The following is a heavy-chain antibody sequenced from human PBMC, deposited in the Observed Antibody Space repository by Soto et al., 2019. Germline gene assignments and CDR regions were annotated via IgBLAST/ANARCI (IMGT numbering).Heavy chain of an antibody. J-gene: IGHJ6*02. CDR1: GFTFDDHA. CDR3: VRDVKGVRGAVAGNVPGYYYAMDV. V-gene: IGHV3-9*01. Sequence: EVQLVESGGGLVQPGRSLRLSCVTSGFTFDDHAMHWVRQVPGKGLEWVSCVSWNSDGIGYADSVKGRFTIYRDNDKNCLYLQMNSLRPEDSALYYCVRDVKGVRGAVAGNVPGYYYAMDVWGQGTTVTVSS. D-gene: IGHD6-19*01. CDR2: VSWNSDGI.